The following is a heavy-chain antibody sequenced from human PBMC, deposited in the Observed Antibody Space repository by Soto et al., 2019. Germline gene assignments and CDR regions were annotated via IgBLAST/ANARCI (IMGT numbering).Heavy chain of an antibody. V-gene: IGHV4-39*01. J-gene: IGHJ3*02. Sequence: QLQLQESGPGLVKPSETLSLTCTVSGGSLTNINSYWGWIRQPPGKGLEWVGSIYFSGSTYYNPSLKSRVTISVYTSKNHFSLKLSSVTAADTAVFYCARHELLDWFPPAFDIWGQGTMVTVSS. CDR2: IYFSGST. D-gene: IGHD3-3*01. CDR1: GGSLTNINSY. CDR3: ARHELLDWFPPAFDI.